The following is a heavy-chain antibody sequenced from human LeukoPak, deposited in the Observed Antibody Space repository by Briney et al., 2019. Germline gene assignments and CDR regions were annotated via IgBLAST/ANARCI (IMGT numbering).Heavy chain of an antibody. CDR3: AGDLHRVVVRGVPHYYYYMDV. Sequence: ASVKVSCKASGYTFSSYGISWVRQAPGQGLEWMGWISGYNGNTNYAQKLQGRVTMTSDTSTSTAYMELRSLRSDDTAVYYCAGDLHRVVVRGVPHYYYYMDVWGKGTTVTISS. V-gene: IGHV1-18*01. D-gene: IGHD3-10*01. J-gene: IGHJ6*03. CDR1: GYTFSSYG. CDR2: ISGYNGNT.